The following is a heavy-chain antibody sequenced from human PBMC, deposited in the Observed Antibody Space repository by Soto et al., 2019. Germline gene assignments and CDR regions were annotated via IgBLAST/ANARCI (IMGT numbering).Heavy chain of an antibody. Sequence: QLQLQESGSGLLKPSQTLSLTCAVSGGSISSGDSSWNWIRQPPGKGLEWIGFIYHTGYTYYNPSLKSRVTISVDRSINQFSLKLRSVTAADTAVYYCARAAYYYGSESLDDAFDIWGQGTMVTVSS. CDR1: GGSISSGDSS. CDR3: ARAAYYYGSESLDDAFDI. V-gene: IGHV4-30-2*01. J-gene: IGHJ3*02. D-gene: IGHD3-10*01. CDR2: IYHTGYT.